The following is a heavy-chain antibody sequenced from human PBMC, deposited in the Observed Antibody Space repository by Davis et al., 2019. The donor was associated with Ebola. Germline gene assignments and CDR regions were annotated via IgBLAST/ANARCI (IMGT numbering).Heavy chain of an antibody. Sequence: GESLKISCAASGFTFSSYSMNWVRQAPGKGLEWVSSISSSSSYIYYADSVKGRSTISRDNSKNTLYLQMNSLRAEDTAVYYCAKGTQFDWLLQAEFDYWGQGTLVTVSS. D-gene: IGHD3-9*01. CDR1: GFTFSSYS. CDR3: AKGTQFDWLLQAEFDY. V-gene: IGHV3-21*04. J-gene: IGHJ4*02. CDR2: ISSSSSYI.